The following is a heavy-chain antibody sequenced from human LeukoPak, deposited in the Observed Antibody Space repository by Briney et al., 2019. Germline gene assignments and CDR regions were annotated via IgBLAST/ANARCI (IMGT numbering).Heavy chain of an antibody. V-gene: IGHV1-69*06. CDR2: IIPIFGTA. CDR1: GGTFSSYA. CDR3: ARRGSGSNWFDP. J-gene: IGHJ5*02. D-gene: IGHD3-10*01. Sequence: SVKVSCKASGGTFSSYAISWVRQAPGQGLEWMGGIIPIFGTANYAQKFQGRVTITADKSTSTAYMELSSLRSEDTAVYYCARRGSGSNWFDPWGQGTLVTVSS.